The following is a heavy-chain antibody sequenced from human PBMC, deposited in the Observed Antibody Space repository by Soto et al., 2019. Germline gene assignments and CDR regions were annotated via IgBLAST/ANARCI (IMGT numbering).Heavy chain of an antibody. Sequence: QVQLQQWGAGLLKPSETLSLTCAVFGGSVNSGNYYWSWIRQPPGKGLEWIGEMSHSGGTHFNPSLKSRVTISVDTSKNQFSLKVSSVTAADTALYYCARGGTIFGVVILAYNWFDPWGQGTLVTVSS. CDR1: GGSVNSGNYY. CDR2: MSHSGGT. D-gene: IGHD3-3*01. J-gene: IGHJ5*02. V-gene: IGHV4-34*01. CDR3: ARGGTIFGVVILAYNWFDP.